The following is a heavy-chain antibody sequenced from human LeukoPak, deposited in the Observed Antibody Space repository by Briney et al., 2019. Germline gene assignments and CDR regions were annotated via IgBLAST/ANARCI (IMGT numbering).Heavy chain of an antibody. D-gene: IGHD3-22*01. CDR3: AREGGDYDSSLDY. Sequence: ASVKVSCKASGYTFTGYYMHWVRQAPGQGLEWMGWISAYNGNTNYAQKLQGRVTMTTDTSTSTACMELRSLRSDDTAVYYCAREGGDYDSSLDYWGQGTLVTVSS. V-gene: IGHV1-18*04. CDR2: ISAYNGNT. CDR1: GYTFTGYY. J-gene: IGHJ4*02.